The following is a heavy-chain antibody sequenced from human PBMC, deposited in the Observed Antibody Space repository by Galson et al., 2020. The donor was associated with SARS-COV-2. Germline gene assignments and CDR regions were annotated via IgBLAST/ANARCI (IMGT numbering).Heavy chain of an antibody. CDR3: TRGQVGNAFDI. J-gene: IGHJ3*02. Sequence: GGSLRLSCAASGFTFSDYDMHWVRQASGKSLEWVSLAGSVGDTYYLGSVRGRFIISRDNAKSSLYLQMNSLTAGDTAIYYCTRGQVGNAFDIWGQGTLVTVSS. CDR1: GFTFSDYD. V-gene: IGHV3-13*01. D-gene: IGHD1-26*01. CDR2: AGSVGDT.